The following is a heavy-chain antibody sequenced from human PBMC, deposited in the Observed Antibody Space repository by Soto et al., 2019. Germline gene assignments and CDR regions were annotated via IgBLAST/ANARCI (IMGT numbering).Heavy chain of an antibody. CDR2: ISSSSSTI. J-gene: IGHJ4*02. V-gene: IGHV3-48*02. D-gene: IGHD3-9*01. CDR3: ARGSILTGYGAPLFDY. Sequence: LRLSCAASGFTFSSYSMNWVRQAPGKGLEWVSYISSSSSTIYYADSVKGRFTISRDNAKNSLYLQMNSLRDEDTAVYYCARGSILTGYGAPLFDYWGQGTLVTVSS. CDR1: GFTFSSYS.